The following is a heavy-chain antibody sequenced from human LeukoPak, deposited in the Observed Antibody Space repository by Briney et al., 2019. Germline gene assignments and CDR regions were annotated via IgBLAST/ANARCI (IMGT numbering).Heavy chain of an antibody. J-gene: IGHJ4*02. CDR1: GYTFTSYD. V-gene: IGHV1-8*01. CDR2: MNPNSGNT. Sequence: ASVKVSCKASGYTFTSYDINWVRQATGQGLEWMGWMNPNSGNTGYAQKFQGRVTMTRNTSISTAYMELSSLRSEDTAVYYCARARRWLQSYYFDYWGQGTLVTVSS. D-gene: IGHD5-24*01. CDR3: ARARRWLQSYYFDY.